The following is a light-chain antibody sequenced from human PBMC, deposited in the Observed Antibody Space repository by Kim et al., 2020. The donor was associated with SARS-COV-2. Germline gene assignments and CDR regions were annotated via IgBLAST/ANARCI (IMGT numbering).Light chain of an antibody. J-gene: IGKJ5*01. CDR3: QQYGSSPIT. Sequence: EIVLTQPPGTLSLSPGEGATLSCRASQSVSSGYLAWYQQKPGQSPRLLIYGASSRATGIPDRFSGSGSGTDFTLTISRLEPEDSAVYYCQQYGSSPITFGQGPRLEIK. CDR2: GAS. V-gene: IGKV3-20*01. CDR1: QSVSSGY.